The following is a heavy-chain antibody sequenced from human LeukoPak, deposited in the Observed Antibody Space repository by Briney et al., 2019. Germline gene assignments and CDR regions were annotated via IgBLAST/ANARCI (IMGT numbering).Heavy chain of an antibody. CDR2: IWYDGSNK. J-gene: IGHJ6*03. Sequence: GGSLRLSCAASGFTFSIYGMHWVRQAPGKGLEWVAVIWYDGSNKYSADSVQGRFTISRDNSKNTLYLQMNSLRAEDTAVYYCAKETRASSWAQGVYYMDVWGKGTTVTVSS. D-gene: IGHD6-13*01. CDR1: GFTFSIYG. V-gene: IGHV3-33*06. CDR3: AKETRASSWAQGVYYMDV.